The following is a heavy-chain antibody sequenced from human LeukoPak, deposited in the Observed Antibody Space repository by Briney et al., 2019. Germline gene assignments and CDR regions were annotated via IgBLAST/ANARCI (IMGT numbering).Heavy chain of an antibody. J-gene: IGHJ4*02. Sequence: SLKISCAASGFTFDDYAMHWVRQAPGKGLEWVSGISWNSGSIGYADSVEGRFTISRDNAKNSLYLQMNSLRAEDTALYYCAKARAYDSSGSIDYWGQGTLVTVSS. CDR3: AKARAYDSSGSIDY. CDR2: ISWNSGSI. V-gene: IGHV3-9*01. D-gene: IGHD3-22*01. CDR1: GFTFDDYA.